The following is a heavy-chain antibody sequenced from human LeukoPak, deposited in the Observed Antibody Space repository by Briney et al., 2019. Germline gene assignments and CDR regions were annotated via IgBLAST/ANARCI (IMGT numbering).Heavy chain of an antibody. Sequence: PGGSLRLSCAASGFTFSSYAMHWVRQAPGKGLEWVAVISYDGSNKYYADSVKGRFTISRDNSKNTLYLQMNSLRAEDTAVYYCVKYYHDSSGYSHFDYWGQGTLVTVSS. CDR1: GFTFSSYA. D-gene: IGHD3-22*01. J-gene: IGHJ4*02. CDR2: ISYDGSNK. V-gene: IGHV3-30-3*01. CDR3: VKYYHDSSGYSHFDY.